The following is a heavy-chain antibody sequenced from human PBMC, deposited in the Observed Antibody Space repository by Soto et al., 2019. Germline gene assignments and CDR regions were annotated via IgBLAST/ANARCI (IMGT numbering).Heavy chain of an antibody. Sequence: QLQLQESGPGLVKPSETLSLTCTVSGGSISSSSYYWGWIRQPPGKGLEWIGSIYYSGSTYYNPSLKSRVTISVDTSKNQFSLKLSSVTAADTAVYYCASLYSSSWYRVRNWFDPWGQGTLVTVSS. V-gene: IGHV4-39*01. D-gene: IGHD6-13*01. J-gene: IGHJ5*02. CDR3: ASLYSSSWYRVRNWFDP. CDR1: GGSISSSSYY. CDR2: IYYSGST.